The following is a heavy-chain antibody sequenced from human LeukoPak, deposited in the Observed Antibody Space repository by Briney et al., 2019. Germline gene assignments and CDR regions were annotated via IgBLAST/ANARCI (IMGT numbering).Heavy chain of an antibody. V-gene: IGHV3-66*04. CDR1: GFPFSIYA. J-gene: IGHJ4*02. CDR2: IYSGGRT. Sequence: PGGSLSLSCAASGFPFSIYALNWVRQSPGKGLEWVSVIYSGGRTYYADSGKGRFTISRDNSKNPLYFQMNNPGAGAPAVYLFARHLDDWGQGRLVTVSS. CDR3: ARHLDD. D-gene: IGHD1-1*01.